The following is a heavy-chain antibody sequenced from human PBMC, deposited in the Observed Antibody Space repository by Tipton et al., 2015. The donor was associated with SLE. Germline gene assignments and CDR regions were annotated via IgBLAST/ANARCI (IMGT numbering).Heavy chain of an antibody. CDR2: IYTSGST. CDR3: ARRRVSHAFDI. CDR1: GGSISSSSYY. J-gene: IGHJ3*02. Sequence: TLSLTCTVSGGSISSSSYYWSWIRQPAGKGLEWIGRIYTSGSTNYNPSLKSRVTISVDTSKNQFSLKLSSVTAADTAVYYCARRRVSHAFDIWGQGTMVTVSS. V-gene: IGHV4-61*02. D-gene: IGHD6-13*01.